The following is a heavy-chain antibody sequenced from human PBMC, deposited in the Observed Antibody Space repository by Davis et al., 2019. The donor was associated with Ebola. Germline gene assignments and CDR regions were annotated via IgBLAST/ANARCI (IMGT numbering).Heavy chain of an antibody. J-gene: IGHJ4*02. Sequence: GSLRLSCTVSGDSVSRHYWSWIRQPPGKGLEWIGSIYNSGSSYYNPSVKSRVSITVGTSKNQFSLRLNSVTAADTAVYYCAKGPTSDAFVYWGQGTLVTVSS. CDR2: IYNSGSS. CDR3: AKGPTSDAFVY. D-gene: IGHD3-16*01. V-gene: IGHV4-59*02. CDR1: GDSVSRHY.